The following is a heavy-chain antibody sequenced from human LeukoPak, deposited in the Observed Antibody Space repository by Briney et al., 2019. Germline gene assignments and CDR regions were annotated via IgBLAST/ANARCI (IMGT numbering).Heavy chain of an antibody. D-gene: IGHD4-17*01. Sequence: SVKVSCKASGGTFSSYAISWVRQAPGQGLEWMGGIIPIFGTASYAQKFQGRVTITADESTSTAYMELSSLRSEDTAVYYCARFSGRLTTVTTPYYYYGMDVWGQGTTVTVSS. V-gene: IGHV1-69*13. CDR1: GGTFSSYA. CDR2: IIPIFGTA. J-gene: IGHJ6*02. CDR3: ARFSGRLTTVTTPYYYYGMDV.